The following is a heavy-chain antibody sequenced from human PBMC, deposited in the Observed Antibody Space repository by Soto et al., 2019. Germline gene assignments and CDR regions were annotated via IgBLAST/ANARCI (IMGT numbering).Heavy chain of an antibody. Sequence: QVQLVQSGAEVKKPGASVKVSCKASGYTFTSYAMHWVRQAPGQRLEWMGWINAGNGNTKYSQKSQGRVTITRDTSESTAYMELSSLRSEDTAVYYCARGGSLYWYFDLWGRGTLVTVSS. CDR3: ARGGSLYWYFDL. V-gene: IGHV1-3*01. CDR2: INAGNGNT. J-gene: IGHJ2*01. D-gene: IGHD1-26*01. CDR1: GYTFTSYA.